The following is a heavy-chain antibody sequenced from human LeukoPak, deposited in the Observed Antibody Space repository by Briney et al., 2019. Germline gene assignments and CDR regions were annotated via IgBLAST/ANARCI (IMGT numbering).Heavy chain of an antibody. CDR2: IYNSGSYT. J-gene: IGHJ4*02. V-gene: IGHV3-11*03. Sequence: PGGSLRLSCAASGFTFSDYYMSWIRQAPGTGLEWVSYIYNSGSYTNYADSVKGRFTISRDNAEKSLYLQMNSLRAEDTAVYYCARNYGSGRGLDYWGQGTLVTVFS. CDR3: ARNYGSGRGLDY. D-gene: IGHD3-10*01. CDR1: GFTFSDYY.